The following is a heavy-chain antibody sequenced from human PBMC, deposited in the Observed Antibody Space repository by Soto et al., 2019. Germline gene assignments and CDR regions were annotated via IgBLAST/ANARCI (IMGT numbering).Heavy chain of an antibody. Sequence: SETLSLTCTVSGGSNSSGSYHWSWIRQHPGKGLEWIGNIYYSGSSYYNPSLKSRATISIDTSKDQFSLRLGSVTAADTAVYYCARVEGSSYYFRHDCWGRGTLVTVSS. D-gene: IGHD1-26*01. CDR1: GGSNSSGSYH. J-gene: IGHJ4*02. V-gene: IGHV4-31*03. CDR3: ARVEGSSYYFRHDC. CDR2: IYYSGSS.